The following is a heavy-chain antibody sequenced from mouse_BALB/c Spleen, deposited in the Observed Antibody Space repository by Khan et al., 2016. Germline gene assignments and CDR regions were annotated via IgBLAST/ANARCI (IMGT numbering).Heavy chain of an antibody. V-gene: IGHV9-3-1*01. Sequence: QIQLVQSGPELKKPGKTVKISCKATGYTFTNYGMNWVKQAPGKGLKWMGWINTYSGESTYADDFTGRFAFSLETSANTAYLQINNLKNEDTATXFCAKYRYYYGSSRYFDVWGAGTTVTVSS. CDR1: GYTFTNYG. CDR3: AKYRYYYGSSRYFDV. CDR2: INTYSGES. J-gene: IGHJ1*01. D-gene: IGHD1-1*01.